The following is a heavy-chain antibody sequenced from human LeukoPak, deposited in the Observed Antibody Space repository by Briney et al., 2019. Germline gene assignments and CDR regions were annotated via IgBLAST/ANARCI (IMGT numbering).Heavy chain of an antibody. CDR2: ISTYNGNT. CDR3: VQSGYSSSWYALDY. J-gene: IGHJ4*02. D-gene: IGHD6-13*01. CDR1: GYTFTKYG. V-gene: IGHV1-18*01. Sequence: ASVKVSCKASGYTFTKYGITWVRQAPGQGLEWMGWISTYNGNTNYAQKLQGRVTMTTDTSTSTAYMELRSLRSEDTAVYYCVQSGYSSSWYALDYWGQGTLVTVSS.